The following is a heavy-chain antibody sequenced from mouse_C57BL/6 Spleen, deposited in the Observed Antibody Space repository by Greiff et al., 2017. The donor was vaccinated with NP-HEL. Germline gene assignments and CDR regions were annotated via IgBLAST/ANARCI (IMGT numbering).Heavy chain of an antibody. CDR3: ARGSGDWFAY. CDR2: IDPSDSET. Sequence: QVQLQQPGAELVRPGSSVKLSCKASGYTFTSYWLHWVKQRPIQGLEWIGNIDPSDSETHYNQQFKDKATLTVDKSSSTAYMQLSSLTSEDSAVYYCARGSGDWFAYWGQGTLVTVSA. CDR1: GYTFTSYW. V-gene: IGHV1-52*01. J-gene: IGHJ3*01.